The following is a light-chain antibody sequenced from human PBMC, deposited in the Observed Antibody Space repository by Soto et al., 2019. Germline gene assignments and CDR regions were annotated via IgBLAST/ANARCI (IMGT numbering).Light chain of an antibody. V-gene: IGLV2-14*02. Sequence: QSVLTQPASVSGSPGQSITISCTGTSSDVGSYNFVSWYQQHPGKAPKFIIYDVSKRPSGVSNRFSGSKSGNTASLTISGLQAEDEADYYCSSYTSGSHYVFGTGTRSPS. J-gene: IGLJ1*01. CDR1: SSDVGSYNF. CDR3: SSYTSGSHYV. CDR2: DVS.